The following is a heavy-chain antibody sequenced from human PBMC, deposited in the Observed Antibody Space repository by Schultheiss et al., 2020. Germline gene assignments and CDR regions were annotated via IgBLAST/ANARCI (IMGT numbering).Heavy chain of an antibody. D-gene: IGHD2-21*01. Sequence: SETLSLTCTVSGGSISSYYWSWIRQPPGKGLEWIGSIYHSGSTNYNPSLKSRLSISIDTSKNQFYLNLSAVTAADTAVYYCARHIVVGPGTRDAFDLWGQGTKVTVSS. CDR3: ARHIVVGPGTRDAFDL. J-gene: IGHJ3*01. CDR1: GGSISSYY. CDR2: IYHSGST. V-gene: IGHV4-59*12.